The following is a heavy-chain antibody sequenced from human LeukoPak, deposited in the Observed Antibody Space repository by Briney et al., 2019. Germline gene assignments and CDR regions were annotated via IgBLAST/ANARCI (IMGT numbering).Heavy chain of an antibody. D-gene: IGHD1-26*01. J-gene: IGHJ4*02. V-gene: IGHV3-30*19. CDR2: ISYDEDNK. CDR3: ARSPTRSLRVGEFDF. CDR1: GFTFSSYG. Sequence: PGGSLRLSCAASGFTFSSYGMHWVRQAPGKGLEWVAVISYDEDNKYYADSVKGRFAISRDNSKDTLYLQMNSLRAGDTAVYYCARSPTRSLRVGEFDFWGQGTLVTVSS.